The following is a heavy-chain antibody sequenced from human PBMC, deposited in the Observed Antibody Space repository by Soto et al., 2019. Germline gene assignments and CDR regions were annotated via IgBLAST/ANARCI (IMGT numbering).Heavy chain of an antibody. CDR3: ARSDTDYSRFDF. D-gene: IGHD3-9*01. V-gene: IGHV1-3*01. J-gene: IGHJ4*02. CDR1: GYTLTRNA. Sequence: ASVKVSCKASGYTLTRNAIHWLRQAPGQRLEWIGKIDAGNGNTKYSQKFQDRVTITRDTSASAAYMDLRTLRSEDTSIYYCARSDTDYSRFDFWGQGTLVTVSS. CDR2: IDAGNGNT.